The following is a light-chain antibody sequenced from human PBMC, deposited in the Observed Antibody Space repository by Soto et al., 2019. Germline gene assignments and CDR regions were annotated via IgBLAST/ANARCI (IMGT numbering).Light chain of an antibody. CDR2: EVT. Sequence: QFAITPSPYTSGTPGESVTISCTGTSSDVGGYNYVSWYQQHPGKAPKLMIYEVTKRPSGVPDRFSGSKSGNTASLTVSGLQAEDEADYYCSSYAGSIHYVFGTGTKVTVL. J-gene: IGLJ1*01. CDR1: SSDVGGYNY. CDR3: SSYAGSIHYV. V-gene: IGLV2-8*01.